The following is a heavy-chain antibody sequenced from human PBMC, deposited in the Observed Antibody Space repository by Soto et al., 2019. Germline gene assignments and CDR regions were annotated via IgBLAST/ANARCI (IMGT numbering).Heavy chain of an antibody. Sequence: EVQLVESGGGLVKPGGSLRLSCAASGFTFSSYSMNWVRQAPGKGLEWVSSISSSSSYIYYADSVKGRFTISRDNAKNSLYLQMNSLRAEDTAVYYCAGPQGTFYYGMDVWGQGTTVTVSS. V-gene: IGHV3-21*01. J-gene: IGHJ6*02. D-gene: IGHD1-7*01. CDR3: AGPQGTFYYGMDV. CDR1: GFTFSSYS. CDR2: ISSSSSYI.